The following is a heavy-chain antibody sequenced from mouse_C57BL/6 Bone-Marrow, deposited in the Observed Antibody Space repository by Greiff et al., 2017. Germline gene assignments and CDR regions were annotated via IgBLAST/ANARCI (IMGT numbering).Heavy chain of an antibody. Sequence: EVKLLQSGPDLVKPGGSVKISCKASGFSFTGYFMNWVLQTHGKSLEWIGRINTYNGDTFYNQNFKGKTTLTVDKSSSTAHMELRSLTSEASAVYYCAREDGSSYGWFAYWGQGTLVTVSA. V-gene: IGHV1-20*01. CDR2: INTYNGDT. J-gene: IGHJ3*01. D-gene: IGHD1-1*01. CDR1: GFSFTGYF. CDR3: AREDGSSYGWFAY.